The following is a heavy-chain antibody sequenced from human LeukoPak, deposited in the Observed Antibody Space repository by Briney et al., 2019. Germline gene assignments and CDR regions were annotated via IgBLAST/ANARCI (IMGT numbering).Heavy chain of an antibody. CDR3: AKSGGIRIVVVVAATRPFDY. D-gene: IGHD2-15*01. CDR2: ISGSGGST. V-gene: IGHV3-23*01. J-gene: IGHJ4*02. CDR1: GFTFSSYD. Sequence: GGSLRLSCAASGFTFSSYDMNWVRQATGKGLEWVSAISGSGGSTYYADSVKGRFTISRDNSKNTLYLQMNSLRAEDTAVYYCAKSGGIRIVVVVAATRPFDYWGQGTLVTVSS.